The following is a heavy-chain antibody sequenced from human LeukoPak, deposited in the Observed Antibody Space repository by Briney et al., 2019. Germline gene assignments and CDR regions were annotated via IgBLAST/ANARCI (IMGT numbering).Heavy chain of an antibody. CDR2: ISAYNGNT. V-gene: IGHV1-18*01. Sequence: GASVKVSCKVSGYTLTELSMHWVRQAPGQGLEWMGWISAYNGNTNYAQKLQGRVTMTTDTSTSTAYMELRSLRSDDTAVYYCARWELHGWYFDLWGRGTLVTVSS. CDR3: ARWELHGWYFDL. D-gene: IGHD1-26*01. J-gene: IGHJ2*01. CDR1: GYTLTELS.